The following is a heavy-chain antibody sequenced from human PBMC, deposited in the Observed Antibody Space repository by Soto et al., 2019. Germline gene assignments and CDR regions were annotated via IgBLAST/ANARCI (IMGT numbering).Heavy chain of an antibody. CDR3: AGYRYCSSTSCRRFWFDP. CDR1: SGSISSFYW. V-gene: IGHV4-4*02. Sequence: SETLSLTCAVSSGSISSFYWWSWVRQSPGKGLEWIGEIYHSGSTNYNPSLKSRVTISLDMSNNQFSLTVGSVTAADTAVYYCAGYRYCSSTSCRRFWFDPWGQGTLVTVSS. D-gene: IGHD2-2*01. CDR2: IYHSGST. J-gene: IGHJ5*02.